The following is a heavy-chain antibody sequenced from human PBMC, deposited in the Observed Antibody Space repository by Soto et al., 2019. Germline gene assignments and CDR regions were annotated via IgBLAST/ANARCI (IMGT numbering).Heavy chain of an antibody. J-gene: IGHJ5*02. D-gene: IGHD2-2*01. Sequence: GASVKVSWKASGYIFINYGITWGRQAPGQGLEWMGWISGYNGNTKYADKLQGRVTMTTDTSTTTAYMELRSLRSDDTAVYYCARDEVPAANWLDRWGQGTLVTVSS. CDR3: ARDEVPAANWLDR. CDR2: ISGYNGNT. CDR1: GYIFINYG. V-gene: IGHV1-18*01.